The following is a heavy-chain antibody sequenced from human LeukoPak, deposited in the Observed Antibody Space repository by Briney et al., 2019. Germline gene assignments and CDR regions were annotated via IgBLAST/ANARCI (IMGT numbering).Heavy chain of an antibody. Sequence: SETLSLTCAVYGGSFSGYYWSWIRQPPGKGLEWIGEINHSGSTSYNPSLKSRVTISVDTSKNQFSLKLSSVTAADTAVYYCARGRRSSIAARRSYFQHWGQGTLVTVSS. CDR3: ARGRRSSIAARRSYFQH. J-gene: IGHJ1*01. CDR1: GGSFSGYY. D-gene: IGHD6-6*01. V-gene: IGHV4-34*01. CDR2: INHSGST.